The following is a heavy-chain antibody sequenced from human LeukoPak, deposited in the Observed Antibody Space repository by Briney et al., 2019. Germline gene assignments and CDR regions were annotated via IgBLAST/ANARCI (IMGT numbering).Heavy chain of an antibody. D-gene: IGHD1-26*01. CDR3: VREESESYPFDS. V-gene: IGHV3-48*01. CDR2: IRSISRVI. Sequence: GGSLRLSCAASGFTFKTYSMNWVRQAPGKGPEWISYIRSISRVIYYADSVKGRFTISRDNAKNSLSLQMNSLRAEDTAVYYCVREESESYPFDSWGQGTLVIVSS. J-gene: IGHJ4*02. CDR1: GFTFKTYS.